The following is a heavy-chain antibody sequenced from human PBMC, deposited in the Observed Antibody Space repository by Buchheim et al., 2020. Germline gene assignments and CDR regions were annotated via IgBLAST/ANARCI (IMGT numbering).Heavy chain of an antibody. CDR3: AKGSRRCTNGVCYTPNYYMDV. J-gene: IGHJ6*03. D-gene: IGHD2-8*01. CDR2: ISGSGGST. CDR1: GFTFSSYA. V-gene: IGHV3-23*01. Sequence: EVQLLESGGGLVQPGGSLRLSCAASGFTFSSYAMSWVRQAPGKGLEWVSAISGSGGSTYYADSVKVRFTISRDNSKNTPYLQMNSLRAEDTAVYYCAKGSRRCTNGVCYTPNYYMDVWGKGTT.